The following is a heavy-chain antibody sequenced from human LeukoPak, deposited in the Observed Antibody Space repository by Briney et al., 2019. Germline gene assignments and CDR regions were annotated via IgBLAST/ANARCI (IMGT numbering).Heavy chain of an antibody. J-gene: IGHJ4*02. CDR2: INHSGST. Sequence: SETLSLTCAVYGGSFSGYYWSWIRQPPGKGLEWIGEINHSGSTNYNPSLKSRVTISVDTSKNQFSLKLSSVTAADTAVYYCARRRWYYYGSGSYYTPQDYWGQGTLVTVSS. CDR3: ARRRWYYYGSGSYYTPQDY. V-gene: IGHV4-34*01. D-gene: IGHD3-10*01. CDR1: GGSFSGYY.